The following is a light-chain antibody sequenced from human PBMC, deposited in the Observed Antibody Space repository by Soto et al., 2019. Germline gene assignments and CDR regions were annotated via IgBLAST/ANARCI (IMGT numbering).Light chain of an antibody. V-gene: IGLV2-18*01. CDR3: SLYTSSSTYV. CDR2: EVS. Sequence: QSVLTQPPSVSGSPGQSVTISCTGTSSDVGSYNRVSWYQQPPGTAPKVMIYEVSNRPSGVPHRFSGSKSGNTASLTISGLQAEDEADYYCSLYTSSSTYVFGTGTKLTVL. CDR1: SSDVGSYNR. J-gene: IGLJ1*01.